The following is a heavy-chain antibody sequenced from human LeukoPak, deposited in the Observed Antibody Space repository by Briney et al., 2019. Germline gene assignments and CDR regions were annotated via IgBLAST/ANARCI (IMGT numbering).Heavy chain of an antibody. D-gene: IGHD4-17*01. Sequence: ASVKVSCEASGYTFTSFDINWVRQATGQGLEWMGWMNPNSGNRGFAQKFQGRVTMTRNTSITTAYMELSSLRSEDTAVYYCVRGDGDKSNYYGMDVWGQGTTVTVSS. CDR2: MNPNSGNR. CDR1: GYTFTSFD. V-gene: IGHV1-8*01. J-gene: IGHJ6*02. CDR3: VRGDGDKSNYYGMDV.